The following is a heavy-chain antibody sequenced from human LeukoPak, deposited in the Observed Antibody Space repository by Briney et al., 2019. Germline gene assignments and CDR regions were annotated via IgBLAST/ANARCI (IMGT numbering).Heavy chain of an antibody. CDR1: GGSISSYY. V-gene: IGHV4-59*01. D-gene: IGHD6-6*01. Sequence: SETLSLTCTVSGGSISSYYWSWIRQPPGKGLEWIGYIYYSGSTNYNPSLKSRVAISVDTSKNQFSLKLSSVTAADTAVYYCASGGIAARAPPSWGQGTLVTVSS. J-gene: IGHJ5*02. CDR3: ASGGIAARAPPS. CDR2: IYYSGST.